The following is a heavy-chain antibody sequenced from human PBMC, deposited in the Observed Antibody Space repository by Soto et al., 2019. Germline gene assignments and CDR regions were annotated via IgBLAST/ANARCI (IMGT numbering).Heavy chain of an antibody. Sequence: LSLTCAVYGGSFSGYYWSWIRQPPGKWLECIGEINHSGSTNYNPSLKSRVTISVDTSKNQFSLKLSSVTAADTAVYYCARNLGYCSSTSCSKGWYYYYGMDVWGQGTTVTVSS. J-gene: IGHJ6*02. CDR1: GGSFSGYY. V-gene: IGHV4-34*01. CDR3: ARNLGYCSSTSCSKGWYYYYGMDV. CDR2: INHSGST. D-gene: IGHD2-2*01.